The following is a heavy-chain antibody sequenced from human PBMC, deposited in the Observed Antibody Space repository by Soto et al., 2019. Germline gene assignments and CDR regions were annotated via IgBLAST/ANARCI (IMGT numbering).Heavy chain of an antibody. CDR2: VSSSGS. CDR3: ARNNHFDS. J-gene: IGHJ4*02. CDR1: GASISSYY. V-gene: IGHV4-59*01. Sequence: SETLSLTCTVSGASISSYYWSWIRQPPGKGLEWIGYVSSSGSNYNPSLKSRVTISLDKSKNEFSLKMKSVTAADTAVYYCARNNHFDSWGQGTLVTVS.